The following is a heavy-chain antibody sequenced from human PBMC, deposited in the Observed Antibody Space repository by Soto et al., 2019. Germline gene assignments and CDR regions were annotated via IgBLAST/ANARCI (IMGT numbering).Heavy chain of an antibody. CDR3: TYLFLGWLTPYYYSGMDV. CDR1: GFTFSNAW. D-gene: IGHD3-3*01. J-gene: IGHJ6*02. CDR2: IKSKTDGGTT. V-gene: IGHV3-15*01. Sequence: PGGSLRLSCAASGFTFSNAWMSWVRQAPGKGQEWVGRIKSKTDGGTTDYAAPVKGRFTISRDDSKNTLYLQMNSLKTEDTAVYYLTYLFLGWLTPYYYSGMDVCGLGITVNVSS.